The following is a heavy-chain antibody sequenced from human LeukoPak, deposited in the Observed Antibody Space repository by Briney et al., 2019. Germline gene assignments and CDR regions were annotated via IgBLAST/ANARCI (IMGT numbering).Heavy chain of an antibody. Sequence: ASVKVSCKASGGTFSSYAISWVRQAPGQGLEWMGGIIPIFGTANYAQKFQGRVTMTEDTSTDTAYMELSSLRSEDTAVYYCATGVFHYDILTGYQYGMDVWGQGTTVTVSS. J-gene: IGHJ6*02. CDR2: IIPIFGTA. D-gene: IGHD3-9*01. V-gene: IGHV1-69*06. CDR3: ATGVFHYDILTGYQYGMDV. CDR1: GGTFSSYA.